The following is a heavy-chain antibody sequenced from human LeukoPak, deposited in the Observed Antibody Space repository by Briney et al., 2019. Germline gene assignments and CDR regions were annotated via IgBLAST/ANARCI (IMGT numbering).Heavy chain of an antibody. CDR1: GFTFSSYA. J-gene: IGHJ4*02. D-gene: IGHD1-26*01. Sequence: PVGSLRLSCAASGFTFSSYAMHWVRQAPGKGLEYVSAISSNGGSTYYANSVKGRFTISRDNSENTLYLQMGSLRAEDMAVYYCAREALGSYWDYWGQGTLVTVSS. CDR2: ISSNGGST. CDR3: AREALGSYWDY. V-gene: IGHV3-64*01.